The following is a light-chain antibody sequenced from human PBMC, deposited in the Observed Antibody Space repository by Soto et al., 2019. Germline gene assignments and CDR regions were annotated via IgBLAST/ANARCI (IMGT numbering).Light chain of an antibody. Sequence: QSALTQPPSVSGAPGQRVTISCTGSSSNIGAGYDVHGYQQLPGTAPKLLIYGNSKRPSGVPDRFSGSKSGTSSSLAITGLQAEDEADYYCQSYDSSLSGVVFGGGTKLTVL. CDR1: SSNIGAGYD. CDR3: QSYDSSLSGVV. J-gene: IGLJ2*01. CDR2: GNS. V-gene: IGLV1-40*01.